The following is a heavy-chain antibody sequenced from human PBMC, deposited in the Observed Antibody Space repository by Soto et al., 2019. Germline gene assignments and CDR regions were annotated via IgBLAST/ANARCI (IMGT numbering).Heavy chain of an antibody. D-gene: IGHD2-21*02. Sequence: SQTLSLTCAISGESVSSNSAAWNWIRQSPSRGLEWLGRTYYGSKWYNDYAVSVKSRITINPDTSKNQFSLQLNSVTPEDTAVYNCARERGAYCGGDCYPKLPYSYYYGMDVWGQGTTVTVSS. CDR1: GESVSSNSAA. CDR3: ARERGAYCGGDCYPKLPYSYYYGMDV. V-gene: IGHV6-1*01. CDR2: TYYGSKWYN. J-gene: IGHJ6*02.